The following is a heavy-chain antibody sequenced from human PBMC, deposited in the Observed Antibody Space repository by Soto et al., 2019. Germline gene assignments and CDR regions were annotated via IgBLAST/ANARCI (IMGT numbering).Heavy chain of an antibody. CDR1: GYSLTSYW. D-gene: IGHD1-7*01. Sequence: GESLKISCKGSGYSLTSYWIGWVRQMPGKGLEWMGIIYPGDSDTRYSPSFQGQVTISADKSISTAYLQWSSLKASDTAMYYCARREPYNWNSNWFDPWGQGTLVTVSS. CDR3: ARREPYNWNSNWFDP. CDR2: IYPGDSDT. J-gene: IGHJ5*02. V-gene: IGHV5-51*01.